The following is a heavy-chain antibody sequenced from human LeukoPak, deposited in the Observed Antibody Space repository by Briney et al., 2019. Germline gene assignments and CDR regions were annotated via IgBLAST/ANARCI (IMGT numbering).Heavy chain of an antibody. V-gene: IGHV3-21*01. CDR3: ASVLMGERTLNGNLP. CDR1: VFTLSRFT. Sequence: GRSLSLSRALSVFTLSRFTMDSGSQAPGEGLEWVSSISSSSSYIYYADSVKGRFTISRDNAKNSLYLQIDSLRAEDTAGYYRASVLMGERTLNGNLPWGERPRVTVSS. D-gene: IGHD4-23*01. J-gene: IGHJ5*02. CDR2: ISSSSSYI.